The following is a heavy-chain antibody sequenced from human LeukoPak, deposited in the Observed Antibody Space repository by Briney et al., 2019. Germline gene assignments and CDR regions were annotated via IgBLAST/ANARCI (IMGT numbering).Heavy chain of an antibody. CDR1: GGSISSYY. J-gene: IGHJ4*02. V-gene: IGHV4-59*01. CDR2: IYYSGST. D-gene: IGHD3-22*01. Sequence: PSETLSLTCTVSGGSISSYYWSWIRQPPGKGLEWIGYIYYSGSTNYNPSLKSRVTISVDTSKNQFSLKLSPVTAADTAVYYCARCDSSGYYEFDYWGQGTLVTVSS. CDR3: ARCDSSGYYEFDY.